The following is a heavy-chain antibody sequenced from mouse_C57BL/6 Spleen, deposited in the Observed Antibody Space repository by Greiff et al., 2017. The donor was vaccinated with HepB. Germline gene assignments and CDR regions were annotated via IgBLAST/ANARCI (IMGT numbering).Heavy chain of an antibody. CDR1: GYAFSSYW. CDR3: ARSPYDYGRSYYAMDY. Sequence: VQLQQSGAELVKPGASVKISCKASGYAFSSYWMNWVKQRPGKGLEWIGQIYPGDGDTNYNGKFKGKATLTAAKSSSTAYMQLSSLTSEDSAVYFCARSPYDYGRSYYAMDYWGQGTSVTVSS. J-gene: IGHJ4*01. V-gene: IGHV1-80*01. CDR2: IYPGDGDT. D-gene: IGHD1-1*01.